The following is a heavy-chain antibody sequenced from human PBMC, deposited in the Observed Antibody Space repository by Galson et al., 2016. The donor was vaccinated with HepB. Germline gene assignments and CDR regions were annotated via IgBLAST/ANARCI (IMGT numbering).Heavy chain of an antibody. CDR2: IHSDGSGT. J-gene: IGHJ1*01. CDR1: GFTFSSYW. Sequence: SLRLSCAASGFTFSSYWMHWVRQAPGKGLVWVSRIHSDGSGTSYADSVKGRFTISRDNAKNTLFLQMNSLRAEDTAVYYCATPRDSSGSYFPPRDWGQGTLVTVSS. CDR3: ATPRDSSGSYFPPRD. D-gene: IGHD1-26*01. V-gene: IGHV3-74*01.